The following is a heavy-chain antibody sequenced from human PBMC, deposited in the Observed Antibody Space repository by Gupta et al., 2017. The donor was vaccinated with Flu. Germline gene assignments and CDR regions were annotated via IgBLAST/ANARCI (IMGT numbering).Heavy chain of an antibody. Sequence: HWVRQAPGKGLEWVAVIWYDGSNKYYADSVKGRFTISRDNSKNTLYLQMNSLRAEDTAVYYCAREWEPKQADYYYYYMDVWGKGTTVTVSS. CDR2: IWYDGSNK. J-gene: IGHJ6*03. V-gene: IGHV3-33*01. CDR3: AREWEPKQADYYYYYMDV. D-gene: IGHD1-26*01.